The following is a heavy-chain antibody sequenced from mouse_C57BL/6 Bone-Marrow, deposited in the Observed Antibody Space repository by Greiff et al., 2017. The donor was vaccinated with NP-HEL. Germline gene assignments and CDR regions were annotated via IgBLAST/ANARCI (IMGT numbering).Heavy chain of an antibody. V-gene: IGHV10-1*01. CDR3: VGLFTTVVPGDY. J-gene: IGHJ4*01. D-gene: IGHD1-1*01. CDR2: IRSKSNNYAT. CDR1: GFSFNTYA. Sequence: EVMLVESGGGLVQPKGSLKLSCAASGFSFNTYAMNWVRQAPGKGLEWVARIRSKSNNYATYYADSVKDRFTISRDDSESMLYLQMNNLKTEDTAMYYCVGLFTTVVPGDYWGQGTSVTVSS.